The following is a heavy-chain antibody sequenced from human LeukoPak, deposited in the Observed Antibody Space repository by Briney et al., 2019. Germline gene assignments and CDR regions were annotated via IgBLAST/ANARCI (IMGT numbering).Heavy chain of an antibody. V-gene: IGHV3-23*01. CDR3: AKISIAVAHFDY. D-gene: IGHD6-19*01. CDR2: ISGSGGST. J-gene: IGHJ4*02. Sequence: QAGGSLRLSCAASGFTVSTNCMTWVRQAPGKGLEWVSAISGSGGSTYYADSVKGRFAISRDNSKNTLYLQMNSLRAEDTAVYYCAKISIAVAHFDYWGQGTLVTVSS. CDR1: GFTVSTNC.